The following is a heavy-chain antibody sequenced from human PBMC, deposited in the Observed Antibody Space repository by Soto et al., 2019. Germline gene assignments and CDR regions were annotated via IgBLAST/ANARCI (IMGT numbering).Heavy chain of an antibody. CDR1: GYTFTGCY. Sequence: ASVKVSCKASGYTFTGCYMRWVRQAPGQGLEWMGWINPNSGGTNYAQKFQGWVTMTRDTSISTACMELSRLRSDDTAVYYCARDRSPLRDCSGGSCPNPFDYWGQGTLVTVSS. CDR2: INPNSGGT. CDR3: ARDRSPLRDCSGGSCPNPFDY. J-gene: IGHJ4*02. V-gene: IGHV1-2*04. D-gene: IGHD2-15*01.